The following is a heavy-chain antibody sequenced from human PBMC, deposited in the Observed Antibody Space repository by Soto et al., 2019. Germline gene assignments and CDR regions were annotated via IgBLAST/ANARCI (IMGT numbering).Heavy chain of an antibody. J-gene: IGHJ4*02. D-gene: IGHD5-12*01. CDR2: INHSGST. CDR1: GGSFSGYS. V-gene: IGHV4-34*01. CDR3: ARAPQIVAMGRAFDY. Sequence: SETLSLTCAVYGGSFSGYSWNWIRQPPGKGLEWIGEINHSGSTNYNPSLKSRVTISLDTSKNQFSLRLTSLTAADTAVYFCARAPQIVAMGRAFDYWGQGILVTVSS.